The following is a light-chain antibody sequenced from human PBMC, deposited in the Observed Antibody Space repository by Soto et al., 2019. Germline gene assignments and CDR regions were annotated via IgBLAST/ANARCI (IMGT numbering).Light chain of an antibody. CDR3: CSYAGSSTSVV. V-gene: IGLV2-23*01. CDR1: RSDVGSYKL. CDR2: EGS. Sequence: QSALTQPASVAGSPGQSITISCTGTRSDVGSYKLVSWYQQHPGKAPKLMIYEGSKRPSGVSNRFSGSKSGNTASLTISGLQAEDEADYYCCSYAGSSTSVVFGGGTKVTVL. J-gene: IGLJ2*01.